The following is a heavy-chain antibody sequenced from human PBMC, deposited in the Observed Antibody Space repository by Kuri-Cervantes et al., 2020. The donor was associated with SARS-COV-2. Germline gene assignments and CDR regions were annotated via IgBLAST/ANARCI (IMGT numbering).Heavy chain of an antibody. CDR3: ARPYSGSYRSWFDP. CDR1: GFTFSSYA. J-gene: IGHJ5*02. D-gene: IGHD1-26*01. CDR2: ISYDGSNK. V-gene: IGHV3-30*04. Sequence: GSLRPLCAAPGFTFSSYAMHWVRQAPGKGLEWVAVISYDGSNKYYADSVKGRFTISRDNSKNTLYLQMNSLRAEDTAVYYCARPYSGSYRSWFDPWGQGTLVTVSS.